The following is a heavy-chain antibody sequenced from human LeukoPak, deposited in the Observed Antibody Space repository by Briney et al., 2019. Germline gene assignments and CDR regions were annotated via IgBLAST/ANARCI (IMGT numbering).Heavy chain of an antibody. V-gene: IGHV4-61*02. CDR2: IYTSGST. Sequence: SETLSLTCTVSGGSISSGSYYWSWIRQPAGKGLEWIGRIYTSGSTNYNPSLKSRVTISVDTSKNQFSLKLSSVTAADTAIYYCATQILLCHYYWGQGTLVTVSS. J-gene: IGHJ4*02. CDR3: ATQILLCHYY. D-gene: IGHD3-10*01. CDR1: GGSISSGSYY.